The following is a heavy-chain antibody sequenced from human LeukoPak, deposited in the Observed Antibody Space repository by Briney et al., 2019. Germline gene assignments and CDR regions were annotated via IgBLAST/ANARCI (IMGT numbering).Heavy chain of an antibody. CDR1: GFTFSSYA. CDR2: ISGSGGST. J-gene: IGHJ4*02. CDR3: AKSSQLWFGELWGLDY. D-gene: IGHD3-10*01. V-gene: IGHV3-23*01. Sequence: PGGSLRLSCAASGFTFSSYAMSWVRQAPGKGLEWVSAISGSGGSTYYADSVRGRFTISRDNSKNTLYLQMNSLRAEDTAVYYCAKSSQLWFGELWGLDYWGQGTLVTVSS.